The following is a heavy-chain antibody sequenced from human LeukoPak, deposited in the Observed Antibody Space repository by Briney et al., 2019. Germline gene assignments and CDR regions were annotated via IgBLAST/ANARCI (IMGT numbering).Heavy chain of an antibody. Sequence: GGSLRLSCAASGFTFSSYDMHWVCQATGKGLEWVSAIGTAGDTYYPGSVKGRFTISRENAKNSLYLQMNSLRAGDTAVYYCARGAPGSWYYYYYGMDVWGQGTTVTVSS. V-gene: IGHV3-13*01. J-gene: IGHJ6*02. CDR2: IGTAGDT. CDR3: ARGAPGSWYYYYYGMDV. D-gene: IGHD3-10*01. CDR1: GFTFSSYD.